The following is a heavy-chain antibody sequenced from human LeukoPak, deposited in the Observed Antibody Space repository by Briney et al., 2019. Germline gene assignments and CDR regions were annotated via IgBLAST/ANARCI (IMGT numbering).Heavy chain of an antibody. CDR2: INQDESNA. CDR3: AREEDRSSSSGLVFDY. CDR1: GFTFRNYL. Sequence: GGSLRLSCAVSGFTFRNYLMHWVRQAPGKGLVWVSRINQDESNAYADSVRGRFTISRDNAKDTLYLQMNSLRAEDTAVYYCAREEDRSSSSGLVFDYWGQGTLVTVSS. V-gene: IGHV3-74*01. D-gene: IGHD6-6*01. J-gene: IGHJ4*02.